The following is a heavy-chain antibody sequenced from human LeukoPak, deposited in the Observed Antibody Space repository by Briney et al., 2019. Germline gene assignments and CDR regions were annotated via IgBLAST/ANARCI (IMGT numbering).Heavy chain of an antibody. V-gene: IGHV3-23*01. CDR3: AKDWNDFFGEYYFDY. CDR2: ISGSGGGT. CDR1: GFTFSSYA. J-gene: IGHJ4*02. Sequence: GGSLRLSCAASGFTFSSYAMSWVRQAPGKGLEWVSAISGSGGGTYYADSVKGRFTISRDNSKNTLYLQMNSLRAEDTAVYYCAKDWNDFFGEYYFDYWGQGTLVTVSS. D-gene: IGHD1-1*01.